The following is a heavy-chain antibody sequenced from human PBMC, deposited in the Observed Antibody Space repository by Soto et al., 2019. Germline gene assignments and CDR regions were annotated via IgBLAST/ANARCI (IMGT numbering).Heavy chain of an antibody. J-gene: IGHJ4*02. CDR1: GGSFSGYY. D-gene: IGHD1-1*01. Sequence: QVQLQQWGAGLLKPSETLSLTCAVYGGSFSGYYWSWVRQSPGKGLEWIGEINPTGGTNYNPSLKSRVTISVDTSKDQFSLQLSSVTAADTAVYYCARTRATPASQNLDYWGQGTLVTVSS. V-gene: IGHV4-34*01. CDR3: ARTRATPASQNLDY. CDR2: INPTGGT.